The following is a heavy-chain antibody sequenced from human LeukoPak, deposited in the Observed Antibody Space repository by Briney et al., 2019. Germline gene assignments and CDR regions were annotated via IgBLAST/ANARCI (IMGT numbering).Heavy chain of an antibody. Sequence: SVKVSCKASGGTFSSYAISWVQQAPGQGLEWMGGIIPIFGTANYAQKFQGRVTITADESTSTAYMELSSLRSEDTAVYYCARERSPMEFGELLPNYYYGMDVWGKGTTVTVSS. J-gene: IGHJ6*04. CDR1: GGTFSSYA. D-gene: IGHD3-10*01. CDR3: ARERSPMEFGELLPNYYYGMDV. V-gene: IGHV1-69*13. CDR2: IIPIFGTA.